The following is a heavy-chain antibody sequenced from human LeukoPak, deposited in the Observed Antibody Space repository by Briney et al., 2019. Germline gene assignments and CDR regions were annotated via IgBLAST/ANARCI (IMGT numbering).Heavy chain of an antibody. CDR3: ARGATGTTLGLAFDI. CDR2: ICTSGST. V-gene: IGHV4-4*07. D-gene: IGHD1-7*01. Sequence: SETLSLTCTVSGGSISSYYWSWIRQPAGKGLEWIGRICTSGSTNYNPSLKSRVTISVDTSKNQFSLKLSSVTAADTAVYYCARGATGTTLGLAFDIWGQGTMVTVSS. CDR1: GGSISSYY. J-gene: IGHJ3*02.